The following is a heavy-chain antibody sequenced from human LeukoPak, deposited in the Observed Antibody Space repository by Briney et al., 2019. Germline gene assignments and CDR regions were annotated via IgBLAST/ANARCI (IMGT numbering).Heavy chain of an antibody. D-gene: IGHD6-13*01. CDR1: GGTFNNFG. Sequence: SVKVSCKASGGTFNNFGISWVRQAPGQGLEWMGVIIPILTTTHYAQKFKGRVTIIADESTSTASLKLSSLTSEDTAVYYCARDPLAASAPGYFDYWGQGTLVTVSS. CDR3: ARDPLAASAPGYFDY. J-gene: IGHJ4*02. CDR2: IIPILTTT. V-gene: IGHV1-69*13.